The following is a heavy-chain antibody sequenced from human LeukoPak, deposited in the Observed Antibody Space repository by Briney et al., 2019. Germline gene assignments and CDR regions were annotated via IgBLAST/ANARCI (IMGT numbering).Heavy chain of an antibody. Sequence: PSETLSLTCTVSGXSISSYYWSWIRQPPRQGLEWIGYIYYSGSTNYNPSLKSRVTISVDTSKNQFSLKLSSVTAADTAVYYCARALTRGNFDYWGQGTLVTVSS. D-gene: IGHD6-25*01. CDR1: GXSISSYY. V-gene: IGHV4-59*08. CDR3: ARALTRGNFDY. CDR2: IYYSGST. J-gene: IGHJ4*02.